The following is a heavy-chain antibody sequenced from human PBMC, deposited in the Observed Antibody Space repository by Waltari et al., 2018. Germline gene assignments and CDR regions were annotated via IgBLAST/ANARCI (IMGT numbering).Heavy chain of an antibody. CDR3: ARDPSAPGGDV. J-gene: IGHJ6*04. CDR2: MYSSGDT. Sequence: EVQVVETGGGLIQPGGSLRLSCAASGFIVSNNYMNWVRQAPGKGLEWVSIMYSSGDTYYAASLEGQFTISRDNSKNTLYLQMNSLRAEDMAVYYCARDPSAPGGDVWGKGTTVTVSS. V-gene: IGHV3-53*02. D-gene: IGHD3-10*01. CDR1: GFIVSNNY.